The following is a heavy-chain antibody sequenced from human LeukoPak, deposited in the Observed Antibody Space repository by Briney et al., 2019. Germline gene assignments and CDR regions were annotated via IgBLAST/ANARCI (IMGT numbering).Heavy chain of an antibody. D-gene: IGHD5-12*01. CDR1: GFTFSSYA. Sequence: GGSLRLSCAASGFTFSSYAMHWVRQAPGKGLEWVAVISYDGSNKYYADSAKGRFTISRDNSKNTLYLQMNSLRAEDTAVYYCARGGYSGYDPWGQGTLVTVSS. J-gene: IGHJ5*02. CDR3: ARGGYSGYDP. V-gene: IGHV3-30*01. CDR2: ISYDGSNK.